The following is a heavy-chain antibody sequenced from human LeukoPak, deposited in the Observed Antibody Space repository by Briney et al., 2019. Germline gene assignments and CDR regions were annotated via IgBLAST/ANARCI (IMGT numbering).Heavy chain of an antibody. V-gene: IGHV1-69*05. CDR3: ARVSSGYYRWFDP. CDR2: IIPVFEKP. Sequence: SVKVSCKASGGTFSNYAVSWVRQAPGQGLEWMGGIIPVFEKPNYARKFQDRVTITTDESTSTAYMELSSLRSEDTAVYYCARVSSGYYRWFDPWGQGILVTVSS. J-gene: IGHJ5*02. D-gene: IGHD3-3*01. CDR1: GGTFSNYA.